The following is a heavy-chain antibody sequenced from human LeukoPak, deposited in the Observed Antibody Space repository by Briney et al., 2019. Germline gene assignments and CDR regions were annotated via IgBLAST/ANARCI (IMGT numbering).Heavy chain of an antibody. J-gene: IGHJ2*01. CDR1: GFTFSSYS. D-gene: IGHD2-15*01. Sequence: PGGSLRLSCAASGFTFSSYSMNWVRQAPGKGLEWVSSISSSSSYIYYADSVKGRFTISRDNAKNSLYLQMNSLRAEDTAAYYCARDGDIGAEYWYFDLWGRGTLVTVSS. CDR2: ISSSSSYI. V-gene: IGHV3-21*01. CDR3: ARDGDIGAEYWYFDL.